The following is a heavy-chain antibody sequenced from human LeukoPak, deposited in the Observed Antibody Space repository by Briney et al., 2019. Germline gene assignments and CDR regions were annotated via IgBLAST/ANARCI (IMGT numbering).Heavy chain of an antibody. V-gene: IGHV1-2*02. CDR2: INPNSGGT. D-gene: IGHD3-22*01. CDR3: ARSSKYYDSSDYVGY. Sequence: ASVKVSCKASGYTFTGYYIHWVRQAPGQGLEWMGGINPNSGGTNYAQKFQGRVTMTRDTSISTAYMELSRLRSDDTAVYYCARSSKYYDSSDYVGYWGQGTLVTVSS. J-gene: IGHJ4*02. CDR1: GYTFTGYY.